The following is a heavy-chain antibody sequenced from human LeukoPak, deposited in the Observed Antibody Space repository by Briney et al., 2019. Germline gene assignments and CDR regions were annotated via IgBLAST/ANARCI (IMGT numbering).Heavy chain of an antibody. CDR2: INHSGST. J-gene: IGHJ6*03. CDR1: GGSFSGYY. V-gene: IGHV4-34*01. CDR3: ARGRIASGAYYYYMDV. D-gene: IGHD2-21*01. Sequence: SETLSLTCAVYGGSFSGYYWSWIRQPPGKGLEWIGEINHSGSTNYNPSLKSRVTISVDMSKNQFSLKLSSVTAADTAVYYCARGRIASGAYYYYMDVWGKGTTVTVSS.